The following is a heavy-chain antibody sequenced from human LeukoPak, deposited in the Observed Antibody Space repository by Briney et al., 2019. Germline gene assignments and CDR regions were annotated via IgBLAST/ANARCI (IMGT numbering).Heavy chain of an antibody. D-gene: IGHD1-26*01. CDR2: IYYSGST. CDR1: GGSISSSSYY. CDR3: ARDTLGASELVYWFDP. J-gene: IGHJ5*02. Sequence: PSETLSLTCTVSGGSISSSSYYWGWIRQPPGKGLEWIGSIYYSGSTYYNPSLKSRVTISVDTSKNQFSLKLSSVTAADTAVYYCARDTLGASELVYWFDPWGQGTLVTVSS. V-gene: IGHV4-39*02.